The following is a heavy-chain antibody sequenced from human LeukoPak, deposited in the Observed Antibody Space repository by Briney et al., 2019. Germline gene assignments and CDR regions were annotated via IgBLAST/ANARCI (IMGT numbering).Heavy chain of an antibody. CDR2: ISAYNGNT. J-gene: IGHJ5*02. D-gene: IGHD2-2*01. V-gene: IGHV1-18*04. CDR1: GYTFTSYG. Sequence: GASVKVSCKASGYTFTSYGISWVRQAPGQGLEWMGWISAYNGNTNYAQKLQGRVTMTTDTSTSTAYTELRSLRSDDTAVYYCARNPLPAASGWFDPWGQGTLVTVSS. CDR3: ARNPLPAASGWFDP.